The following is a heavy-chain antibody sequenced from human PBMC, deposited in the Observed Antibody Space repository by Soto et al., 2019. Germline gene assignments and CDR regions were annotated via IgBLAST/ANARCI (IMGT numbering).Heavy chain of an antibody. D-gene: IGHD4-17*01. Sequence: EVQLVETGGGLIQPGGSLRLSCAASGFTVSSNYMSWVRQAPGKGLEWVSVIYSGGSTYYADSVKGRFTISRDNSNNTLYLQMNSLRAEDTAVYYCATHGDFPRGEVYWGQGTLVTVSS. CDR3: ATHGDFPRGEVY. V-gene: IGHV3-53*02. CDR2: IYSGGST. J-gene: IGHJ4*02. CDR1: GFTVSSNY.